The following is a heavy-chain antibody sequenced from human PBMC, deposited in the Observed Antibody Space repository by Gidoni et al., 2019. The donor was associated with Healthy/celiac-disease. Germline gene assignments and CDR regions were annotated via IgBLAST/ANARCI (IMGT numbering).Heavy chain of an antibody. CDR3: TRDRAGEDYYYYYYMDV. Sequence: EVQLVESGGGLVQPGRSLRLCCTASGFTFGEYAMSWFRQAPGKGLEWVGFIRSKAYGGTTEYAASVKGRFTISRDDSKSIAYLQMNSLKTEDTAVYYCTRDRAGEDYYYYYYMDVWGKGTTVTVSS. D-gene: IGHD1-26*01. V-gene: IGHV3-49*03. J-gene: IGHJ6*03. CDR1: GFTFGEYA. CDR2: IRSKAYGGTT.